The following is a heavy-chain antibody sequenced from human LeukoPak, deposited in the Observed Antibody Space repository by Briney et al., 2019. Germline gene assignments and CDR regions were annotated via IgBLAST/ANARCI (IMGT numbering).Heavy chain of an antibody. CDR1: GYTFTNYG. Sequence: ASVRVSCKASGYTFTNYGVTWVRLAPGQGPEWLGWNSGYSGDTYYAQKFQGRVTMTTETSTSTAYMELRSLQSDDTAVYYCARDKGWKNTGDYVFDSWGQGTLVTVSS. CDR3: ARDKGWKNTGDYVFDS. J-gene: IGHJ4*02. D-gene: IGHD3-16*01. V-gene: IGHV1-18*01. CDR2: NSGYSGDT.